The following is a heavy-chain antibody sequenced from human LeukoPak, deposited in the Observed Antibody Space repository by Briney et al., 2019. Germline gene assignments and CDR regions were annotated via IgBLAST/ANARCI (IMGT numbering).Heavy chain of an antibody. CDR2: IYSSGST. Sequence: GGSLRLSCAASGFNVSNNYMTWVRQAPGKGLEWVSLIYSSGSTYYADSVKGRFTISRDNSKNTLYLQVNSLRAEDTAVYYCARRGDGGSSFDYWGQGTLVTVSS. J-gene: IGHJ4*02. CDR3: ARRGDGGSSFDY. CDR1: GFNVSNNY. V-gene: IGHV3-53*01. D-gene: IGHD4-23*01.